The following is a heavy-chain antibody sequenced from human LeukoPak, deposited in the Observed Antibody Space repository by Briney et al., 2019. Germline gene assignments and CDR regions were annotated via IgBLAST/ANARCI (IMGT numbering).Heavy chain of an antibody. D-gene: IGHD6-6*01. J-gene: IGHJ6*03. Sequence: SETLSLTCTVSGGSISSSSYYWGWIRQPPGKGLEWIGSIYYSGSTYYNPSLKSRVTISVDTSKNQFSLKLSSVTAADTAVYYCARVPPAYSSFLRNYYYYMDVWGKGTTVTVSS. CDR3: ARVPPAYSSFLRNYYYYMDV. CDR1: GGSISSSSYY. V-gene: IGHV4-39*07. CDR2: IYYSGST.